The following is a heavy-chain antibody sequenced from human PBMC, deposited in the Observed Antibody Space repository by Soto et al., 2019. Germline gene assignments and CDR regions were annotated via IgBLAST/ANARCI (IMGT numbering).Heavy chain of an antibody. V-gene: IGHV3-30*18. CDR1: GFTFSSYG. CDR3: AKSFAAAALDY. CDR2: ISYDGSNK. J-gene: IGHJ4*02. D-gene: IGHD6-13*01. Sequence: PGGSLRLSCAASGFTFSSYGMHWVRQAPGKGLERVAVISYDGSNKYYADSVKGRFTISRDNSKNTLYLQMNSLRAEDTAVYYCAKSFAAAALDYWGRGTLVTVSS.